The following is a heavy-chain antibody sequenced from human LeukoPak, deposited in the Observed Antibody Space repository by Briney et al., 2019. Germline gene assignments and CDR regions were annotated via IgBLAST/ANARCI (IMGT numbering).Heavy chain of an antibody. D-gene: IGHD6-19*01. Sequence: GASVKVSCKASGYTFTGYYMHWVRQAPGQELEWMGWINPNSGGTNYAQKFQGRVTMTRDTSISTAYMDLTRLRSDDTAVYYCARDEGLPVAGTDFDYWGQGTLVTVSS. CDR3: ARDEGLPVAGTDFDY. V-gene: IGHV1-2*02. J-gene: IGHJ4*02. CDR1: GYTFTGYY. CDR2: INPNSGGT.